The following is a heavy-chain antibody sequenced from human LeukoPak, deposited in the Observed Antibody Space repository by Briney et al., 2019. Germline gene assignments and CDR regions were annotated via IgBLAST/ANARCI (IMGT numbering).Heavy chain of an antibody. CDR2: IYYSGST. V-gene: IGHV4-39*07. Sequence: SETLSLTCTVSGGSISSSSYYWGWIRQPPGKGLEWIGSIYYSGSTYYNPSPKSRVTISVDTSKNQFSLKLSSVTAADTAVYYCARGSRGMEWLLYRRGFDYWGQGTLVTVSS. J-gene: IGHJ4*02. CDR1: GGSISSSSYY. D-gene: IGHD3-3*01. CDR3: ARGSRGMEWLLYRRGFDY.